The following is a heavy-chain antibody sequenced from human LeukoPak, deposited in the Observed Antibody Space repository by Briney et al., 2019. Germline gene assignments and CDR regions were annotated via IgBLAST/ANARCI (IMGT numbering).Heavy chain of an antibody. J-gene: IGHJ4*02. D-gene: IGHD4-17*01. CDR3: ARDRYGDYAIDY. Sequence: GGSLRLSWAASGFTFSSYSMNWVRQAPGKGLEWVSSISSSSYIYYADSVKGRFTISRDNAKNSLYLQMISLRAEDTAVYFCARDRYGDYAIDYWGQGTLVTVSS. V-gene: IGHV3-21*01. CDR2: ISSSSYI. CDR1: GFTFSSYS.